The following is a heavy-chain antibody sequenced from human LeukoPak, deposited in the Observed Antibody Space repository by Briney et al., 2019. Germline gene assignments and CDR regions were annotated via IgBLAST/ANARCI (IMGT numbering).Heavy chain of an antibody. CDR2: IMIGGDGK. D-gene: IGHD2-2*01. J-gene: IGHJ4*02. CDR1: GFTFNNYA. V-gene: IGHV3-23*01. Sequence: GGSLRLSFAGSGFTFNNYAMSWVRRAPRKGLEWVSTIMIGGDGKHYADSVKGRFTISRDRSESTLYLQMNGLRADDTAVYYCVRAAPRDCSSASWSLCDTWGQGTLVTVSS. CDR3: VRAAPRDCSSASWSLCDT.